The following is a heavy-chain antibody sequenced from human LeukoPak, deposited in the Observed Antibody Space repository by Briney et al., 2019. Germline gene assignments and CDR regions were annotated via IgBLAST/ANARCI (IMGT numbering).Heavy chain of an antibody. Sequence: GGSLRLSCAASGFTFSNAWMNWVRQVPGRGLEWVGRIRSNTDGGTIDYAAPVKGRFTMSRDDSKSTLYLQMNSLKTEDTAVYYCTTAAFAVTPHWGQGTLVTVSS. CDR1: GFTFSNAW. V-gene: IGHV3-15*01. CDR2: IRSNTDGGTI. D-gene: IGHD2-21*02. CDR3: TTAAFAVTPH. J-gene: IGHJ4*02.